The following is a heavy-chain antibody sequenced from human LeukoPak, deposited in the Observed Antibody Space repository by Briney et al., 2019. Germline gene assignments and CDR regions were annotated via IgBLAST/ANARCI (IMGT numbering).Heavy chain of an antibody. D-gene: IGHD3-22*01. CDR2: IYSGGST. CDR3: ARDYYDSSGYYFDY. Sequence: PGRSLRLSCAASGFTVSSNYMSWVRQAPGKGLEWVSVIYSGGSTYYADSVKGRFTISRHNSKNTLYLQMNSLRAEDTAVYYCARDYYDSSGYYFDYWGQGTLVTVSS. V-gene: IGHV3-53*04. CDR1: GFTVSSNY. J-gene: IGHJ4*02.